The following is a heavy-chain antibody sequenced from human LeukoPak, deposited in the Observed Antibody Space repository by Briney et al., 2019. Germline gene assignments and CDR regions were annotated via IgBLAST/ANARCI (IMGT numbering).Heavy chain of an antibody. V-gene: IGHV3-30*14. J-gene: IGHJ4*02. CDR1: GFTFNNFA. CDR2: ISYDGTDK. D-gene: IGHD5-12*01. Sequence: PGGSLRLSFVVTGFTFNNFAIHWVRQAPGKGLEWVALISYDGTDKYYADSVKGRFTISRDNSKNTLYLQMSSVGPDDTAVYYCYILVATPDDGDYWGQGTLVTVSS. CDR3: YILVATPDDGDY.